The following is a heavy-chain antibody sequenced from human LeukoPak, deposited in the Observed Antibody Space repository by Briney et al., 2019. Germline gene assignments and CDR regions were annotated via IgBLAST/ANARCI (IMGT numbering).Heavy chain of an antibody. CDR1: GYALTELS. CDR2: FDPEDGET. V-gene: IGHV1-24*01. J-gene: IGHJ3*02. CDR3: ATDPSRITMVRGASGAFDI. Sequence: ASVKVSCKVSGYALTELSMHWVRQAPGKGLEWMGGFDPEDGETIYAQKFQGRVTMTEDTSTDTAYMELSSLRSEDTAVYYCATDPSRITMVRGASGAFDIWGQGTMVTVSS. D-gene: IGHD3-10*01.